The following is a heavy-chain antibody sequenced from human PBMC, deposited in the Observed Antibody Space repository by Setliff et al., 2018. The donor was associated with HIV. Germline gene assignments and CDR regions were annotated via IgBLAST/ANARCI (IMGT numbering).Heavy chain of an antibody. CDR2: VYTSGTT. Sequence: KPSETLSLTCTVSGASISSGGDYWTWIRQPAGKGLEWIGHVYTSGTTKYNPSLKSRVSILGDTSKNQFSLKLSSVTAADTAVYYCARGDGITSYYYYYYMDVWGKGTTVTVSS. CDR3: ARGDGITSYYYYYYMDV. CDR1: GASISSGGDY. D-gene: IGHD3-16*01. V-gene: IGHV4-61*09. J-gene: IGHJ6*03.